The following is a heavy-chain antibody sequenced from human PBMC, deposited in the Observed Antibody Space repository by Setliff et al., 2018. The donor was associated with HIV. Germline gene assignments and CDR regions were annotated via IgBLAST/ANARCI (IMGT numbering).Heavy chain of an antibody. CDR1: GGSMSSHY. D-gene: IGHD7-27*01. CDR2: MYHTGMS. CDR3: ARLGYRWGGNDY. Sequence: SETLSLTCSVSGGSMSSHYWTWVRQPAGKGLEWIGRMYHTGMSNYNPSLKSRVTMSVSPSKNQFSLKLTSVTAADTAVYYCARLGYRWGGNDYWGQGTLVTVSS. J-gene: IGHJ4*02. V-gene: IGHV4-4*07.